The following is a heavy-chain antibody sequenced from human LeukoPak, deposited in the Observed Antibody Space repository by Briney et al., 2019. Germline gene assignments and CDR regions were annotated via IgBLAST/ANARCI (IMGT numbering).Heavy chain of an antibody. CDR3: AKNYYDSSGYYGKFDY. J-gene: IGHJ4*02. V-gene: IGHV3-23*01. CDR1: GFTFSSYA. Sequence: GGSLRLSCAASGFTFSSYAMSWVRQAPGKGLEWVSAISGSGGRTYYANSVKGRFTISRDNSKNTLYLQMNGLRAEDTAVYYCAKNYYDSSGYYGKFDYWGQGTLVTVSS. D-gene: IGHD3-22*01. CDR2: ISGSGGRT.